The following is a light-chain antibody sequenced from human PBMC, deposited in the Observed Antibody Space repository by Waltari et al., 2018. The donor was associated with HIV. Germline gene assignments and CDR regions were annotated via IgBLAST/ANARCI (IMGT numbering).Light chain of an antibody. CDR2: EVR. CDR3: SSYTSSSTLVV. CDR1: SSDVGGYNY. J-gene: IGLJ2*01. V-gene: IGLV2-14*01. Sequence: QSALTQRASVSGSPGQSITISCPGTSSDVGGYNYVSWYQQHPGKAPNLMNYEVRNRPSGVANRFSGSKAGNTASLTISGLQAEDEADYYCSSYTSSSTLVVFGGGTKLTVL.